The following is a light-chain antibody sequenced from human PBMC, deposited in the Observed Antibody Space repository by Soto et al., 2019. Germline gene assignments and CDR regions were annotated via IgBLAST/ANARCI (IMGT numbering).Light chain of an antibody. CDR2: DVS. CDR1: SSDVGGYNY. V-gene: IGLV2-14*01. Sequence: QSVLTQPASVSGSPGHSITISCTGTSSDVGGYNYVSWYQQHPGKAPKLMIYDVSNRPSGVSNRFSGSKSGNTASLTISGLQAEDEADYYCSSYTSSSTLFGTGTKVTVL. CDR3: SSYTSSSTL. J-gene: IGLJ1*01.